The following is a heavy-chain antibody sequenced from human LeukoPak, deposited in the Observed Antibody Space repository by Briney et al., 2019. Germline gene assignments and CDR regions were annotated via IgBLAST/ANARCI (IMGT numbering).Heavy chain of an antibody. J-gene: IGHJ4*02. CDR1: GFTFSSYS. Sequence: GGSLRLSCAASGFTFSSYSMNWVRQAPGKGLEWVSSISSSSSYIYYADSVKGRFTISRDNAKNSLYLQMNSLRAEDTAVYYCARSPLGELTKIDYWGQGTLVTVSS. CDR2: ISSSSSYI. CDR3: ARSPLGELTKIDY. V-gene: IGHV3-21*01. D-gene: IGHD3-16*01.